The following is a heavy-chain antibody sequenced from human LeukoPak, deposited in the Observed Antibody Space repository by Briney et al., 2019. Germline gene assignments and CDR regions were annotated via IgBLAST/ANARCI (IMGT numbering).Heavy chain of an antibody. CDR2: ISISGIYI. Sequence: GGSLRLSCAASGFSFTTYNMNWVRQAPGKGLEWVSSISISGIYIYYPDSLKGRFTISRDNAKNSLYLQMNSLRAEDTAVYYCARDRDPHGIGTTAIDYWGQGTLVTVSS. D-gene: IGHD1-1*01. CDR3: ARDRDPHGIGTTAIDY. CDR1: GFSFTTYN. J-gene: IGHJ4*02. V-gene: IGHV3-21*01.